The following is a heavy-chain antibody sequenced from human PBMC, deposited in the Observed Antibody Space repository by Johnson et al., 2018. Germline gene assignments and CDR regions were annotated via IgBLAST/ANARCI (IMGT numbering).Heavy chain of an antibody. J-gene: IGHJ6*02. CDR1: GFTFSSYW. CDR3: AMDRSHSGSHYYGMDV. V-gene: IGHV3-7*04. Sequence: VQLVESGGGLVQPGGSLRLSCAASGFTFSSYWMSWVRQSPGKGLEWVANIKQDGSEKYYVDSVKGRFPISRDNAKNSLYRQMNSLRAEETAVYYCAMDRSHSGSHYYGMDVWGQGTTVTVAS. D-gene: IGHD1-26*01. CDR2: IKQDGSEK.